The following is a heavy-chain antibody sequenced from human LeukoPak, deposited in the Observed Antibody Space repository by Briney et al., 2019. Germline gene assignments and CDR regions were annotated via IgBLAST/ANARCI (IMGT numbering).Heavy chain of an antibody. CDR1: GGTFSSYA. J-gene: IGHJ6*03. D-gene: IGHD5-24*01. CDR3: ALGGDGYNISYYYYYYMDV. CDR2: IIPIFGTA. V-gene: IGHV1-69*05. Sequence: ASVKVSCKASGGTFSSYAISWVRQAPGQGLEWMGGIIPIFGTANYAQKFQGRVTITTDESTSTAYMELSSLRSEDTAVYYCALGGDGYNISYYYYYYMDVWGKGTTVTVSS.